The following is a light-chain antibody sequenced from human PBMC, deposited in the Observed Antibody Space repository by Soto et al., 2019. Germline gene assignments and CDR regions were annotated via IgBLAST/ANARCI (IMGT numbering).Light chain of an antibody. CDR2: DAS. Sequence: DIQMTQYPSTLSASVGDRVTITCRASQSISSWLAWYQQKPGKAPKLLIYDASSLESGVPSRLSGSGSGTDFTLTISSMQSEDSAVYYCQQYHSWPAFGQGTKVDIK. CDR3: QQYHSWPA. CDR1: QSISSW. V-gene: IGKV1-5*01. J-gene: IGKJ1*01.